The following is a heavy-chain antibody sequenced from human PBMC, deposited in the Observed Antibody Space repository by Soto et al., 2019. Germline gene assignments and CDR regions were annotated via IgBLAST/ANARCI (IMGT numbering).Heavy chain of an antibody. J-gene: IGHJ4*02. CDR3: ARGPGDLGYFDY. Sequence: ASVKVFCRASGYTFTSYGIRWVRQAPGQGLEWMGWISPYNGNTGYAQNFQGRVTLTRNTSITTAYMELSSLRSEDTAIYYCARGPGDLGYFDYWGQGALVTVSS. V-gene: IGHV1-8*02. CDR2: ISPYNGNT. D-gene: IGHD3-10*01. CDR1: GYTFTSYG.